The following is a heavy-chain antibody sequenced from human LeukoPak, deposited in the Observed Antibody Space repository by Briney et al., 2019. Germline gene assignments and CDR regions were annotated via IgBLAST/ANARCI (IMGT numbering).Heavy chain of an antibody. CDR1: GASIRSHY. Sequence: SETLSLTCTVSGASIRSHYWSWIRQPPGKGLEWIGYVYFSGSTNYNPSLRSRVTISADTSKNHFSLRLSSVTAADTAVYYCASQAYNSDFFYFDNWGQGSLVTVSS. D-gene: IGHD5-24*01. CDR3: ASQAYNSDFFYFDN. J-gene: IGHJ4*02. V-gene: IGHV4-59*11. CDR2: VYFSGST.